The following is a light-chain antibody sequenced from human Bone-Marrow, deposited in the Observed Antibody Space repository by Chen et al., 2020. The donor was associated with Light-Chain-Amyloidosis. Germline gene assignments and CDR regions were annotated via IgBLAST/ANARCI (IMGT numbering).Light chain of an antibody. J-gene: IGLJ3*02. V-gene: IGLV3-21*02. Sequence: SYVLTQPSSVSVAPGQTATIACGGNNIGSTSVHWYQQTPGQAPLLVVYDDSDRPSGIPERLSGSNSGNTATLTISRVEAGDAADYYCQVWDRSSDRPGFGGGTKLTVL. CDR2: DDS. CDR1: NIGSTS. CDR3: QVWDRSSDRPG.